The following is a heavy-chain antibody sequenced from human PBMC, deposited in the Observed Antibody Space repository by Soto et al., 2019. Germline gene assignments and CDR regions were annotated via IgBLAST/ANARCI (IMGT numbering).Heavy chain of an antibody. CDR1: GYTFTSHA. D-gene: IGHD6-19*01. J-gene: IGHJ5*02. CDR2: INAGNGNT. CDR3: ARDGIAVAGTSWFDH. V-gene: IGHV1-3*05. Sequence: QVQLVQSGAEEKKPGASVKVSCKASGYTFTSHAMHWVRQAPGQRLEWMGWINAGNGNTKYSQKFQGRVPITTDPSAAMACMELSSLQSEDTAVNYCARDGIAVAGTSWFDHWGHGTLVTVSS.